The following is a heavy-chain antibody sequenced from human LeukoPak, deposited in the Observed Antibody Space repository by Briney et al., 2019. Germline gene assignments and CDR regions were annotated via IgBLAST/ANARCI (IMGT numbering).Heavy chain of an antibody. CDR2: ISSSSSYI. D-gene: IGHD1-26*01. CDR1: GFTFSSYS. V-gene: IGHV3-21*01. Sequence: GGSLRLSCAASGFTFSSYSMNWVRQAPGKGLEWVSSISSSSSYIHSADSVRGRFTISRDNAKNSLFLQMNSLRAEDTAVYYCARDEWGDTFDIWGQGTMVTVFS. J-gene: IGHJ3*02. CDR3: ARDEWGDTFDI.